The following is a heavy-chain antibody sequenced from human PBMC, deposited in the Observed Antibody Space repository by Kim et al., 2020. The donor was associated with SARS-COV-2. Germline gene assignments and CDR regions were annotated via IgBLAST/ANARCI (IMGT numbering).Heavy chain of an antibody. CDR2: IYSGGST. D-gene: IGHD3-3*01. Sequence: GGSLRLSCAASGFTVSSNYMSWVRQAPGKGLEWVSVIYSGGSTYYADSVKGRFTISRDNSKNTLYLQMNSLRAEDTAVYYCARVTVGFLEWLLPIDAFDIWGQGTMVTVSS. J-gene: IGHJ3*02. CDR1: GFTVSSNY. V-gene: IGHV3-66*01. CDR3: ARVTVGFLEWLLPIDAFDI.